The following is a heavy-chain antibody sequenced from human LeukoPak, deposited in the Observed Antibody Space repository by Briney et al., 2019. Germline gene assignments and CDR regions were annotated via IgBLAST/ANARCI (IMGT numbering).Heavy chain of an antibody. J-gene: IGHJ5*02. CDR3: ARGWFDP. Sequence: GGSLRISCAASGFTFSSYAMHWVRQAPGKGLEWVAVISYDGSNKYYADSVKGRFTISRDNSKNTLYLQMNSLRAEDTAVYYCARGWFDPWGQGTLVTVSS. CDR2: ISYDGSNK. V-gene: IGHV3-30*04. CDR1: GFTFSSYA.